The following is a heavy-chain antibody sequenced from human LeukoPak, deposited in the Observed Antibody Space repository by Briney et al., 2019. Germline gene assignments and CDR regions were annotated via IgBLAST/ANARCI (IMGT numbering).Heavy chain of an antibody. J-gene: IGHJ5*02. V-gene: IGHV4-30-4*01. CDR2: IYYSGST. Sequence: SETLSLTCTVSGGSISSGDYYWSWIRQPPGKGLEWIGYIYYSGSTYYNPSLKSRVTISVDTSKNQFSLKLSSVTAADTAVYYCARGQGHITVVRGVIRFDPWGQGTLVTVSS. D-gene: IGHD3-10*01. CDR3: ARGQGHITVVRGVIRFDP. CDR1: GGSISSGDYY.